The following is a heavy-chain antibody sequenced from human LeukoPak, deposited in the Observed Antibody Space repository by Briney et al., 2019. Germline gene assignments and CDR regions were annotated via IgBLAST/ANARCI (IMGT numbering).Heavy chain of an antibody. CDR3: ARDPLQYSSGWYYVSAGSGFDP. CDR1: GYTFTGYY. CDR2: INPNSGGT. J-gene: IGHJ5*02. D-gene: IGHD6-19*01. Sequence: GASVKVSCKASGYTFTGYYMHWVRQAPGQGLEWMGWINPNSGGTNYAQEFQGRVTMTRDTSISTAYMELSRLRSDDTAVYYCARDPLQYSSGWYYVSAGSGFDPWGQGTLVTVSS. V-gene: IGHV1-2*02.